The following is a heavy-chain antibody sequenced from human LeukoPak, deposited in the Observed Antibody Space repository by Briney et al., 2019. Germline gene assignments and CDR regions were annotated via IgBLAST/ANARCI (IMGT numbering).Heavy chain of an antibody. V-gene: IGHV4-4*02. D-gene: IGHD1-26*01. CDR3: TRESGAFSPFGF. CDR2: VHLSGAT. Sequence: PSGTLSLTCAVSGGSITTTNWWSWVRQPPGKGLEWIGEVHLSGATNYNPSLESRVSMSIDKSKNHSSLEVTSVTAADTAIYYCTRESGAFSPFGFWGQRTLLTVSS. CDR1: GGSITTTNW. J-gene: IGHJ4*02.